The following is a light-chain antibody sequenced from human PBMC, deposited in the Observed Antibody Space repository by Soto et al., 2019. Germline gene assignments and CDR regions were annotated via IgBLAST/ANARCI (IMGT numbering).Light chain of an antibody. J-gene: IGKJ1*01. V-gene: IGKV3-15*01. CDR3: QHFNGWPLL. CDR1: QNVNNR. CDR2: GAS. Sequence: ELVMTQSPAMLSVSPGERATLSCRASQNVNNRLAWYQQKAGQPPRLLIYGASTRAAGIPARFRGSGSGTEYSLTSSSLQSEEFAVYYCQHFNGWPLLFGQGTKVEIK.